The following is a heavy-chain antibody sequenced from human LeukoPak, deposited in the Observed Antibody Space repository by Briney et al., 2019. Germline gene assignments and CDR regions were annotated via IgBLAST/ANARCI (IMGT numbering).Heavy chain of an antibody. CDR2: ISGDGNNK. V-gene: IGHV3-30-3*02. D-gene: IGHD5-12*01. CDR1: RFTFSGYA. Sequence: GGSLRLSCAASRFTFSGYALHWVRQAPGKGLEWVAVISGDGNNKKYTDSVKGRFTISRDNSKNTLYLQMDSLRGDDTAVYYCAKKGGTSGSTDYFDYWGQGTLVTVSS. CDR3: AKKGGTSGSTDYFDY. J-gene: IGHJ4*02.